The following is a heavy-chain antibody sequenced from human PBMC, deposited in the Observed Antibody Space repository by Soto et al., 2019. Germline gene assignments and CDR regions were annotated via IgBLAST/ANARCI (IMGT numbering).Heavy chain of an antibody. J-gene: IGHJ6*02. D-gene: IGHD3-9*01. Sequence: PSETLSLTCTVSGGSISSYYWSWIRQPVGKGLEWIGRIYTSGSTNYNPSLKSRVTMSVDTSKNQFSLKLSSVTAADTAVYYCARASMYYDILTLYGMDVWGQGTTVTVYS. CDR3: ARASMYYDILTLYGMDV. CDR1: GGSISSYY. V-gene: IGHV4-4*07. CDR2: IYTSGST.